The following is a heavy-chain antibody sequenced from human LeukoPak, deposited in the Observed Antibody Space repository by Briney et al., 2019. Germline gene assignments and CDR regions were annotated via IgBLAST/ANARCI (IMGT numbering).Heavy chain of an antibody. Sequence: SETLSLTCTVSGGSISSSSYYWGWIRQPPGKGLEWIGSIYYSGSTYYNPSLKSRVTISVDTSKNQFSLKLNSVTAADTAMYYCAGETTLTKDGSAFDIWGQGTMVSVSS. J-gene: IGHJ3*02. CDR3: AGETTLTKDGSAFDI. CDR2: IYYSGST. V-gene: IGHV4-39*07. CDR1: GGSISSSSYY. D-gene: IGHD4-17*01.